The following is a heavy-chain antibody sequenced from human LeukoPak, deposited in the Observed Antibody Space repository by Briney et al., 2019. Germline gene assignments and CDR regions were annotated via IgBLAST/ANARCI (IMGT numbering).Heavy chain of an antibody. Sequence: ASVKVSCKASGYTFTGYYMLWVRQAPGQGLEWMGRINPNSGGTNYAQKFQGRVTMTRDTSISTAYMELSRLRSDDTAVYYCARDLGFEVPAAMAYYYYYMDVWGKGTTVSVSS. D-gene: IGHD2-2*01. CDR2: INPNSGGT. V-gene: IGHV1-2*06. CDR3: ARDLGFEVPAAMAYYYYYMDV. J-gene: IGHJ6*03. CDR1: GYTFTGYY.